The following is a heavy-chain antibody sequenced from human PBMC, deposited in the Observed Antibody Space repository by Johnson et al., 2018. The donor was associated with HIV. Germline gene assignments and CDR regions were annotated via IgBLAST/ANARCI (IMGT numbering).Heavy chain of an antibody. V-gene: IGHV3-13*01. CDR3: ARWGGDAFDI. J-gene: IGHJ3*02. D-gene: IGHD3-16*01. CDR1: GFTFSSYD. Sequence: VQLVESGGGLVQPGGSLRLSCAASGFTFSSYDMHWVRQAPGKGLEWVSGIAIAGDTYYPVSVKGRFTISRENAMTSLYLQMDSLRAGDSAVYYCARWGGDAFDIWGQGTMVTVSS. CDR2: IAIAGDT.